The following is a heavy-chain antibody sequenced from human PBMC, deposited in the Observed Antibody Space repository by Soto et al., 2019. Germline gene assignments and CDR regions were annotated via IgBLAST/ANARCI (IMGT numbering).Heavy chain of an antibody. CDR3: ARSSRTLWSTVPPNYYYGMDV. CDR1: GGTFSSYA. CDR2: IIPIFGTA. V-gene: IGHV1-69*12. D-gene: IGHD2-21*01. J-gene: IGHJ6*02. Sequence: QVQLVQSGAEVKKPGSSVKVSCKASGGTFSSYAISWVRQAPGQGLEWMGGIIPIFGTANYAQKFQGRVTITADESTXXAXMXXSSLRSADTAVYYCARSSRTLWSTVPPNYYYGMDVWGQGTTVTVSS.